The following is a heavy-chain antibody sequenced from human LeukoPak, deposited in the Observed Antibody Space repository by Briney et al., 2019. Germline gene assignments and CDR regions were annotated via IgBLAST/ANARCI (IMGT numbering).Heavy chain of an antibody. CDR2: SGDSDGST. Sequence: GGSLRLSCAASGFAFSGSGMSWVRQAPGKGLEWISSSGDSDGSTYYADSLKGRFTISRDNSKNTLYLQMNSLRAEDTAVYYCAKGGCRGTCNPLAYWGQGALVTVSP. CDR3: AKGGCRGTCNPLAY. CDR1: GFAFSGSG. J-gene: IGHJ4*02. V-gene: IGHV3-23*01. D-gene: IGHD2-15*01.